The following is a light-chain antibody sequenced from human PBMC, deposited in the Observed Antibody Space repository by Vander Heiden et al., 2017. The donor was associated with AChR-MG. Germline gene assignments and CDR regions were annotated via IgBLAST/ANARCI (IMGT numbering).Light chain of an antibody. V-gene: IGKV3-20*01. CDR2: GAF. CDR1: QCVNSNY. Sequence: EIVLTQSLGTLSFSPREIVTISCRASQCVNSNYLAWFQQKPGQVPRLLIYGAFRRATGIPDRFSGSGSGTDFTLTISRLEPEDFGVFYCLQYDGSPRTFGQGTRLEIK. CDR3: LQYDGSPRT. J-gene: IGKJ2*01.